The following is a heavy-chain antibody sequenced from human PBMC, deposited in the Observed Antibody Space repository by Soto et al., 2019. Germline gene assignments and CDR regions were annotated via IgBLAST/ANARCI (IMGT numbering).Heavy chain of an antibody. J-gene: IGHJ4*02. CDR3: ARAGRGYCSSTSCYFVR. CDR1: GGSFSGYY. V-gene: IGHV4-34*01. CDR2: INHSGST. D-gene: IGHD2-2*01. Sequence: SETLSLTCAVYGGSFSGYYWSWIRQPPGKGLEWIGEINHSGSTNYNPSLKSRVTISVDTSKNQFSLKLSSVTAADTAVYYCARAGRGYCSSTSCYFVRWGQGTLVTVSS.